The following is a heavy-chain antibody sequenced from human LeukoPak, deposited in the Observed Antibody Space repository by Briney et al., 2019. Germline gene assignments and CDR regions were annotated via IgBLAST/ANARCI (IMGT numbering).Heavy chain of an antibody. D-gene: IGHD5-18*01. CDR2: ISSSGSTI. CDR1: GFTFSSYE. Sequence: GGSLRLSCAASGFTFSSYEMNWVRQAPGKGLEWVSYISSSGSTIYYADSVKGRFTISRDNAKNSLYLQMNSLRAEDTAVYYCARDNTGGYSYGPYFDYWGQGTLVAVSS. J-gene: IGHJ4*02. CDR3: ARDNTGGYSYGPYFDY. V-gene: IGHV3-48*03.